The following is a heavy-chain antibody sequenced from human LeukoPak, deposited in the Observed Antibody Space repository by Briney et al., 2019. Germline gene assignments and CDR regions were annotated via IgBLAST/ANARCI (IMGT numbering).Heavy chain of an antibody. V-gene: IGHV4-34*01. CDR1: GGSFSGYY. CDR2: INHSGST. CDR3: ARFYRWEPNFFDY. D-gene: IGHD1-26*01. J-gene: IGHJ4*02. Sequence: SETLSLTCAVYGGSFSGYYWSWIRQPPGKGLEWIGEINHSGSTNYNPSLKSRVTISVDTSKNQFSLKLSSVTAADTAVYYCARFYRWEPNFFDYWGQGTLVTVSS.